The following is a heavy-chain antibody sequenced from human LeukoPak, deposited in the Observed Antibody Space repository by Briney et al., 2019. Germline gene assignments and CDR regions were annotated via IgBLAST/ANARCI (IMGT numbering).Heavy chain of an antibody. D-gene: IGHD6-19*01. J-gene: IGHJ4*02. V-gene: IGHV3-64*01. CDR2: ISSNGGST. CDR3: AREGIAVAGSFDY. Sequence: GGSLRLSCAASGFTFSSYAMHWVRQAPGKGLEYVSAISSNGGSTYYANSVKGRFTISRDNSKNTLYLQMGSLRAEDMAVYYCAREGIAVAGSFDYWGQGTLVTVSS. CDR1: GFTFSSYA.